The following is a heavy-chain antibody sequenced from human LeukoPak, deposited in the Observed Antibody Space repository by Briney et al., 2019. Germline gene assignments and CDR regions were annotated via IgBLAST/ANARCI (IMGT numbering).Heavy chain of an antibody. CDR1: GGSISSSSYY. D-gene: IGHD1-14*01. J-gene: IGHJ3*01. CDR3: ARWGEQTTLRAHAFDL. Sequence: SETLSLTCTVSGGSISSSSYYWNWIRQSPGKGLEWIGFGHYSGSTFYNPSLKSRVAISVGTSKNQFSLTLTSVTAADTALYYCARWGEQTTLRAHAFDLWGQGTMVTVSS. V-gene: IGHV4-61*01. CDR2: GHYSGST.